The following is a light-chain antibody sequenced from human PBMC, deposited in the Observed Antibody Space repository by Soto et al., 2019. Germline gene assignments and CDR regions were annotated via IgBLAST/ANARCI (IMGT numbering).Light chain of an antibody. V-gene: IGLV2-14*03. CDR2: DVS. CDR1: SSDVGGYYS. J-gene: IGLJ2*01. Sequence: QSVLTQPASVSGSPGQSIAISCTGTSSDVGGYYSVSWYQQHPGKAPKLVIYDVSYRPSGVSNRFSGSKSGNTASLTISGLHTEDEADYYCSSYTSSSTRVFGGGTKLTVL. CDR3: SSYTSSSTRV.